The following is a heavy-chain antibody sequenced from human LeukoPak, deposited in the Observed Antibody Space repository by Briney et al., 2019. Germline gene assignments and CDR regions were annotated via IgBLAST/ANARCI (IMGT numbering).Heavy chain of an antibody. V-gene: IGHV3-74*01. Sequence: GGSLRLSCAASGFTFSSYWMHWVRQAPGKGLVWVSRIKSDGSSTSYADSVKGRFTISRDNAKNTLYLQMNSLRAENTAVYYCARDQLYCTGGTCYFDYWGQGTLVTVSS. J-gene: IGHJ4*02. D-gene: IGHD2-8*02. CDR1: GFTFSSYW. CDR3: ARDQLYCTGGTCYFDY. CDR2: IKSDGSST.